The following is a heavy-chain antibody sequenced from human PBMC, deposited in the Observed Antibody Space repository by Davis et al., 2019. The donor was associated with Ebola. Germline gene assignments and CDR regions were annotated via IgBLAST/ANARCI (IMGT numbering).Heavy chain of an antibody. CDR1: GSSFSTHW. CDR2: IYTGDSDT. J-gene: IGHJ3*02. D-gene: IGHD1-20*01. CDR3: ASLRRTITGMDDAFDI. Sequence: GESLKISCQDSGSSFSTHWIGWVRQMPGKGLEWMGLIYTGDSDTRYSPSFRGQVTISADKSIKTAFLQWSSLKASDTAMYYCASLRRTITGMDDAFDIWGQGTMVTVSS. V-gene: IGHV5-51*01.